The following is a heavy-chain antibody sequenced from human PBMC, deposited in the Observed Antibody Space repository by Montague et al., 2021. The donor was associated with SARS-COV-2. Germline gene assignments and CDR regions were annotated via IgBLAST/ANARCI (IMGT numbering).Heavy chain of an antibody. CDR1: GASVTTGHYY. CDR2: VYPSGNT. CDR3: AREDRWNWFDP. Sequence: LVKPTQTLTLTCTVSGASVTTGHYYWSWIRQPAGKGLEWIGRVYPSGNTNYNPSLRSRVSISVDMSKNQISLKLSSVTAADTAEYYGAREDRWNWFDPWGQGTLVIVSS. V-gene: IGHV4-61*02. D-gene: IGHD5-24*01. J-gene: IGHJ5*02.